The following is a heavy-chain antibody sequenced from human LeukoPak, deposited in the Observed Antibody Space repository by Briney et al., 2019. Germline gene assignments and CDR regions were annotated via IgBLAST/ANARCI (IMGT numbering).Heavy chain of an antibody. CDR1: GFAFSDYS. CDR2: TRGSGSGM. V-gene: IGHV3-21*05. Sequence: GGSLRLSCAASGFAFSDYSMNWVRQAPGKGLEWIANTRGSGSGMGSGNYYAGAVKGRLTISRDNAKNSLYLQMNSLRAEDTAFYYCARDDNWGFDYWGQGALVTVSS. J-gene: IGHJ4*02. CDR3: ARDDNWGFDY. D-gene: IGHD7-27*01.